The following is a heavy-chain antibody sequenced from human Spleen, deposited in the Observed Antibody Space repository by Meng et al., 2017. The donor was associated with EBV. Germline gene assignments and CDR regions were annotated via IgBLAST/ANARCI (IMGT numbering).Heavy chain of an antibody. V-gene: IGHV4-39*07. CDR3: ARDKGFSSGSVDY. D-gene: IGHD6-19*01. Sequence: QGQLQQWGAGLLKPSETLSLTCTVSGDSITSTSYYWGWIRQAPGKGLDWIGSIYYTGNTYYNPSLKSRVTISVDTSRNQFSLKLESMTAADTAVYYCARDKGFSSGSVDYWGQGTLVTVSS. CDR1: GDSITSTSYY. CDR2: IYYTGNT. J-gene: IGHJ4*02.